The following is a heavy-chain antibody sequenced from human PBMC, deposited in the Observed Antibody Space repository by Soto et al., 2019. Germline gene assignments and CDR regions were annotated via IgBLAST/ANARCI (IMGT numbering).Heavy chain of an antibody. CDR1: GGSISSSSYY. D-gene: IGHD3-9*01. Sequence: QLQLQESGPGLVKPSETLSLTCTVSGGSISSSSYYWGWIRQPPGKGLEWIGSIYYSGSTYYNPSLKSRVTMSVDTSKNQFSLKLSSVTAADTAVYYCASVRDYDILTGPHFDYWGQGTLVTVSS. CDR3: ASVRDYDILTGPHFDY. V-gene: IGHV4-39*01. J-gene: IGHJ4*02. CDR2: IYYSGST.